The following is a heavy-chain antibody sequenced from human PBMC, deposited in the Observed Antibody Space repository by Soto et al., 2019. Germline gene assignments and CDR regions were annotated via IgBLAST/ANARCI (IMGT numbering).Heavy chain of an antibody. CDR3: AELLGGWDAFEI. V-gene: IGHV3-30-3*01. J-gene: IGHJ3*02. D-gene: IGHD1-26*01. Sequence: GGSLRLSCAASGFTFRNYPMNWVRQAPDRGLEWVALISFDGSNRDYADSVRGRFTVSRDNSKNTLHLQMNSLRPEDTAIYYCAELLGGWDAFEIWGQGTLVTVSS. CDR2: ISFDGSNR. CDR1: GFTFRNYP.